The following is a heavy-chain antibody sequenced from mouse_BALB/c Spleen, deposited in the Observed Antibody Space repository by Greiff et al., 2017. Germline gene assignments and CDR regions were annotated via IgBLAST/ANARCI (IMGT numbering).Heavy chain of an antibody. CDR3: ARHEVITTGYYAMDY. Sequence: DVQLVESGGGLVKPGGSLKLSCAASGFTFSDYYMYWVRQTPEKRLEWVAYISSGGGRTYYPDTVKGRFTISRDNAKNTLYLQMSSLKSEDTAMYYCARHEVITTGYYAMDYWGQGTSVTVSS. CDR1: GFTFSDYY. D-gene: IGHD1-2*01. J-gene: IGHJ4*01. V-gene: IGHV5-12-1*01. CDR2: ISSGGGRT.